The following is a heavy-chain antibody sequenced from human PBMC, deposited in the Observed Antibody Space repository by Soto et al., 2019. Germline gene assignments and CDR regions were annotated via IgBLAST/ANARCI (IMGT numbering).Heavy chain of an antibody. D-gene: IGHD3-10*01. V-gene: IGHV3-23*01. J-gene: IGHJ4*02. CDR1: AFTFRSYA. Sequence: PGGSLRLSCAASAFTFRSYAMSWVRQAPGKGLEWVSAITASADTTYYADSVKGRFTISRDNAKNSLYPQMNSLTAEDTAVYYCARAECTSCYGFQYWAQGTLVTVSSGKTPAIYYCARRLYGSRSYSFDNWGQGTLVTVSS. CDR2: ITASADTT. CDR3: ARAECTSCYGFQYWAQGTLVTVSSGKTPAIYYCARRLYGSRSYSFDN.